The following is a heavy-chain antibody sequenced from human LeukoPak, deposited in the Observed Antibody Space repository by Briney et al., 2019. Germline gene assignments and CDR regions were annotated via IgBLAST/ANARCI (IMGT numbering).Heavy chain of an antibody. CDR3: SSLAMIRGVMPFDY. D-gene: IGHD3-10*01. J-gene: IGHJ4*02. Sequence: GGSLRLSCAASGFTFSDAWMSWVRQAPGEGLEWVGCIKSKTDGGTIDYAAPVKGRFTISRDDSKNTLYLQMNSLKSEDTAVYYCSSLAMIRGVMPFDYWGQGTLVTVSS. CDR1: GFTFSDAW. CDR2: IKSKTDGGTI. V-gene: IGHV3-15*01.